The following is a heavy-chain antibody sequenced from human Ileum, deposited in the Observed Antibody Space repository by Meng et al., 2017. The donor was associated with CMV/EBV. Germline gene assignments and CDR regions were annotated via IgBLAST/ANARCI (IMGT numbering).Heavy chain of an antibody. D-gene: IGHD2-2*01. CDR3: ARYEDYCSDTACFLGPYFDN. J-gene: IGHJ4*02. CDR1: GYTFTRYA. V-gene: IGHV1-18*01. CDR2: ISTHNGDT. Sequence: ASVKVSCKASGYTFTRYAISWVRQAPGQGLEWMGRISTHNGDTDSAQEFQERLTMTTDTATSTAYMELRSLRSDDTAVYYCARYEDYCSDTACFLGPYFDNWGQGTLVTVS.